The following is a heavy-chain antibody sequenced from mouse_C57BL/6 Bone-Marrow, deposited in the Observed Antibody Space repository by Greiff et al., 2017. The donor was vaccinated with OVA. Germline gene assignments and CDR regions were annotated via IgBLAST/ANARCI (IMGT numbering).Heavy chain of an antibody. Sequence: DVHLVESGAELVRPGASVKLSCTASGFNIKDDYMHWVKQRPEQGLEWIGWIDPENGDTEYASKFQGKATITADTSSNTAYLQLSSLTSEDTAVYYGTTDYYGSRGYAMDYWGQGTSVTVSS. CDR3: TTDYYGSRGYAMDY. D-gene: IGHD1-1*01. V-gene: IGHV14-4*01. CDR2: IDPENGDT. CDR1: GFNIKDDY. J-gene: IGHJ4*01.